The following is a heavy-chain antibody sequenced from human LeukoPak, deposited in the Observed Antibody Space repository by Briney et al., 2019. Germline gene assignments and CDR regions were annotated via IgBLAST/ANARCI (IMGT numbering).Heavy chain of an antibody. CDR2: ISSSGSTI. D-gene: IGHD3-10*01. J-gene: IGHJ4*02. CDR1: GFTFSDYY. CDR3: ATRYASGPIADY. V-gene: IGHV3-11*01. Sequence: GGSLRLSCAASGFTFSDYYMSWIRQAPGKGLEWVSYISSSGSTIYYADSVKGRFTISRDNAKNSLYLQMNSLRAEDTAVYYCATRYASGPIADYWGQGTLVTVSS.